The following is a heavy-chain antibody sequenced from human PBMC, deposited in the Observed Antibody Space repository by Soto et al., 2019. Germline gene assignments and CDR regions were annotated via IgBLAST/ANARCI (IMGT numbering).Heavy chain of an antibody. J-gene: IGHJ3*02. CDR1: GFTVSASY. CDR3: ATQRANDDGDPNAALDI. D-gene: IGHD2-8*01. Sequence: GGSLRLSCEGSGFTVSASYMNWVRQAPGKGLEWVSLLYSGGATFYAHSVKGRFTISRDNSKNTLYLQMNSLRAEDTAVYYCATQRANDDGDPNAALDIWGQGTMVTVSS. V-gene: IGHV3-53*01. CDR2: LYSGGAT.